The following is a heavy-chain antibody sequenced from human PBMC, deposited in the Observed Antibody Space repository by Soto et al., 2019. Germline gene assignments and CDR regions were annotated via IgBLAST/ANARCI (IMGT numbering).Heavy chain of an antibody. V-gene: IGHV3-30*18. CDR3: AKDTYYHDSSGYYVFDY. D-gene: IGHD3-22*01. CDR1: GFTCTDYG. CDR2: ISYDGSNK. J-gene: IGHJ4*02. Sequence: QVKLVESGGGVVQPGRSLRLSCADSGFTCTDYGMHWVRQAPGKGLEWLAVISYDGSNKNYADSVKGRFTISRDNSKNTLYLQMNSLRAEDKAAYYCAKDTYYHDSSGYYVFDYWGQGTLVTVSS.